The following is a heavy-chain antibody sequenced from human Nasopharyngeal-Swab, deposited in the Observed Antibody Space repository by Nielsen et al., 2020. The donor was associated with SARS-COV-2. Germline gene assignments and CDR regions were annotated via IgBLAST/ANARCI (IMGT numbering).Heavy chain of an antibody. Sequence: GGSLRLSCTASGFTFGDYAMSWFRQAPGKGLEWVGFIRSKAYGGTTEYAASVKGRFTISRDHSKSIAYLQMNSLKTEDTAVYYCTRGAIEYDYVWGSYRYAFDYWGQGTLVTVSS. V-gene: IGHV3-49*03. D-gene: IGHD3-16*02. CDR2: IRSKAYGGTT. CDR3: TRGAIEYDYVWGSYRYAFDY. J-gene: IGHJ4*02. CDR1: GFTFGDYA.